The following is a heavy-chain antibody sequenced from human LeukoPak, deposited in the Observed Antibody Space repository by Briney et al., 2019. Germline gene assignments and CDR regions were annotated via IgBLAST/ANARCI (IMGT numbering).Heavy chain of an antibody. J-gene: IGHJ4*02. D-gene: IGHD6-13*01. V-gene: IGHV4-30-2*01. CDR1: GGSISSGGYS. CDR3: ARVGSSSWYYFDY. Sequence: SETLSLTCAVSGGSISSGGYSWSWTRQPPGKGLEWIGYIYHSGSTYYNPSLKSRVTISVDRSKNQFSLKLSSVTAADTAVYYCARVGSSSWYYFDYWGQATLVTVSS. CDR2: IYHSGST.